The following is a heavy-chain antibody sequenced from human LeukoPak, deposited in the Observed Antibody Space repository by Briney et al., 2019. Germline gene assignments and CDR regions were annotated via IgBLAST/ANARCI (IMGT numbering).Heavy chain of an antibody. D-gene: IGHD3-3*01. J-gene: IGHJ4*02. V-gene: IGHV4-30-4*08. CDR3: AGGAIFGVVIPPVDY. CDR2: IYYSGST. Sequence: SQTLSLTCTVSGGSISSGDYYWSWIRQPPGKGLEWIGYIYYSGSTYYNPSLKSRVTISVDTSKNQFSLKLSSVTAADTAVYYCAGGAIFGVVIPPVDYWGQGTLVTVSS. CDR1: GGSISSGDYY.